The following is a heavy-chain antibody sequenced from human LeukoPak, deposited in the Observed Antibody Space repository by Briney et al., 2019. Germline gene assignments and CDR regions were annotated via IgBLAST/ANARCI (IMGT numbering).Heavy chain of an antibody. CDR2: IYYSGST. J-gene: IGHJ4*02. CDR3: ARGRRLGELSSQIDY. Sequence: PSETLSLTCTVSGGSISSYYWSWIRQPPGKGLEWIGYIYYSGSTNYNPSLKSRVTISVDTSKNQFSLKLSTVTAADTAVYYCARGRRLGELSSQIDYWGQGTLVTVSS. CDR1: GGSISSYY. D-gene: IGHD3-16*02. V-gene: IGHV4-59*01.